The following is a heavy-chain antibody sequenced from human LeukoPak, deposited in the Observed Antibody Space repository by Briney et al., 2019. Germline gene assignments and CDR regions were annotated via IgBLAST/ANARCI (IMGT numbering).Heavy chain of an antibody. CDR3: ARDSSPDSATTYYDALDM. J-gene: IGHJ3*02. V-gene: IGHV3-7*01. CDR2: INGDGDGK. D-gene: IGHD1-1*01. CDR1: GFSFRRFW. Sequence: GGSLRLSCAGSGFSFRRFWMTWVRQAPGRGLEWVANINGDGDGKRYADSVKDRFTISRDNARSLVFLQIHSLRDEDTALYYCARDSSPDSATTYYDALDMWGQGTMVTVSS.